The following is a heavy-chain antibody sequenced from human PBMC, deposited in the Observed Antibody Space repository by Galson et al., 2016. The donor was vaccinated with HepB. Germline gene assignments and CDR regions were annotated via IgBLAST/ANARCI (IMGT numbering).Heavy chain of an antibody. CDR2: IHPNSGDT. Sequence: SVKVSCKASGYTFIGYYIHWVRQAPGQGLEWMGWIHPNSGDTNSAQKFQGWVTMTRDTSIDTAYLEVTRLKSDDTAVYYCARALTGGVDYWGQGTLVTVSS. J-gene: IGHJ4*02. V-gene: IGHV1-2*04. CDR1: GYTFIGYY. CDR3: ARALTGGVDY. D-gene: IGHD7-27*01.